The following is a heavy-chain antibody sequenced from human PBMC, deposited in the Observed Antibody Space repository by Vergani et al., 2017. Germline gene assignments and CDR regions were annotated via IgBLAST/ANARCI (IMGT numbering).Heavy chain of an antibody. J-gene: IGHJ4*02. CDR2: IDYSGST. CDR3: ARRGGGGRAFDY. Sequence: QLQLQESGPGLVKPSETLYLTCNVSGGSISSSNYYWGWVRQPPGKGLEWIGSIDYSGSTYYNPPLKSRATIFVDRSKNQFSLKLTSVTAADTAVFYCARRGGGGRAFDYWGQGTLVTVSS. V-gene: IGHV4-39*01. D-gene: IGHD3-10*01. CDR1: GGSISSSNYY.